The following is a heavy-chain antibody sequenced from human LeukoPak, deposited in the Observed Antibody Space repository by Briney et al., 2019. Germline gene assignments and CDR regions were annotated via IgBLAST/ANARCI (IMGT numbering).Heavy chain of an antibody. Sequence: PGGSLRLSCAASGFTFSGYWMAWVRQAPGGGLEWVAHINQDGSARNYVDPVKGRFTISRDNAKDAVFLQTSSLRAEDTAVYYCARDDYLGYWGQGTLVTVSS. CDR1: GFTFSGYW. D-gene: IGHD3-16*01. J-gene: IGHJ4*02. CDR3: ARDDYLGY. CDR2: INQDGSAR. V-gene: IGHV3-7*05.